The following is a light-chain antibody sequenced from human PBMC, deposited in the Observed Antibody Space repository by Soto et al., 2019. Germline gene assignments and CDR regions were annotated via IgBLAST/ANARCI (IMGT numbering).Light chain of an antibody. J-gene: IGLJ3*02. V-gene: IGLV2-23*01. CDR2: EDT. CDR1: SSDVTNYNL. CDR3: SSYADGAL. Sequence: QSALAQPASVSGSPGQSITISCTATSSDVTNYNLVSWYQQRPGEAPGLIIYEDTKRPSGVSHRFSGSRSDNTASLTISGLQTEDEGDYYCSSYADGALFGGGTKLTVL.